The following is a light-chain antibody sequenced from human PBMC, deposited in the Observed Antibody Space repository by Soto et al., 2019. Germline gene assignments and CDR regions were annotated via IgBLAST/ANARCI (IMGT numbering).Light chain of an antibody. CDR1: SSDVGGYHY. Sequence: QSALTQPPSASGSPGQSVTISCTGTSSDVGGYHYVSWYQQHPGKAPKLMIYDVTKRPSGVPGRFSGSKSGNTASLTVSGLQAEDEADYYCISYAGSNNLPVVFGGGTKVTVL. CDR3: ISYAGSNNLPVV. V-gene: IGLV2-8*01. J-gene: IGLJ2*01. CDR2: DVT.